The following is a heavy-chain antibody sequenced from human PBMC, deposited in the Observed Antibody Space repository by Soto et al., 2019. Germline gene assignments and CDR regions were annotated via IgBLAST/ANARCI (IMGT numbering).Heavy chain of an antibody. Sequence: QVQLQESGPGLVKPSETLSLTCTVSGGSISSYYWSWIRQPPGKGLEWIGYIYYSGSTNYNPSLKSRVTISVDTSKNQFSLKLSSVTAADTAVYYCARGDIVVVPAAIPSPYYGMDVWGQGTTVTVSS. CDR3: ARGDIVVVPAAIPSPYYGMDV. V-gene: IGHV4-59*01. CDR2: IYYSGST. J-gene: IGHJ6*02. D-gene: IGHD2-2*01. CDR1: GGSISSYY.